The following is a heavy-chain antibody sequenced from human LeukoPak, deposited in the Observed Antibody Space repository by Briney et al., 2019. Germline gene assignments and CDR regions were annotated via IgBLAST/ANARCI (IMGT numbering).Heavy chain of an antibody. Sequence: PSETLSLTCAVSGNSISSGYYWGWIRQPPGKGLEWIASIDQRGSTYYNPSLKSRVTISVDTSKNQFSLKLTSVTAADTAVYYCARGDLYNYGKPFDSWGQGTLVTVSS. V-gene: IGHV4-38-2*01. J-gene: IGHJ4*02. CDR2: IDQRGST. CDR3: ARGDLYNYGKPFDS. CDR1: GNSISSGYY. D-gene: IGHD5-18*01.